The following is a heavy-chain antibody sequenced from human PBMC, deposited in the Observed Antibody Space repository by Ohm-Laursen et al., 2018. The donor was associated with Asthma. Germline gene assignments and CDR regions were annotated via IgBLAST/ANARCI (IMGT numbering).Heavy chain of an antibody. Sequence: SLRLSCAAAGFTFSSYGMHWVRQVPGKGLEWVAVIWYDGSNKYYADSVKGRFTISRDNSKNTLYLQMNSLRAEDTAVYYCANVAGGYCTGGVCGYFDYWGQGTLVTVSS. V-gene: IGHV3-33*06. CDR3: ANVAGGYCTGGVCGYFDY. CDR2: IWYDGSNK. J-gene: IGHJ4*02. D-gene: IGHD2-8*02. CDR1: GFTFSSYG.